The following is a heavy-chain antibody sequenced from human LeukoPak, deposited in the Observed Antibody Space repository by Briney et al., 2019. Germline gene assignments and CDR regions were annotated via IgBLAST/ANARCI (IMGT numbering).Heavy chain of an antibody. Sequence: PSETLSLTCAVYGGSFSGYYWSWIRQPPGKGLEWIGEINHSGSTNYNPSLKSRVTISVDTSKNQFSLKLSSVTAADTAVYYCARTVVVPAARFKAFDYWGQGTLVTVSS. D-gene: IGHD2-2*01. V-gene: IGHV4-34*01. CDR2: INHSGST. CDR1: GGSFSGYY. CDR3: ARTVVVPAARFKAFDY. J-gene: IGHJ4*02.